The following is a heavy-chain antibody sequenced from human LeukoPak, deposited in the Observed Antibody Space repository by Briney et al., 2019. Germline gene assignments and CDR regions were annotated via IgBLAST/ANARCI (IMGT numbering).Heavy chain of an antibody. CDR3: AKVPSAYFDY. J-gene: IGHJ4*02. D-gene: IGHD3-10*01. CDR1: GFTFSIYA. CDR2: ISGSGGST. V-gene: IGHV3-23*01. Sequence: PGGSLRLSCAASGFTFSIYAMSWVRQAPGKGLEWVSAISGSGGSTYYADSVKGRFPISRDNSKNTLYLQMNSLRAEDTAVYYCAKVPSAYFDYWGQGTLVTVSS.